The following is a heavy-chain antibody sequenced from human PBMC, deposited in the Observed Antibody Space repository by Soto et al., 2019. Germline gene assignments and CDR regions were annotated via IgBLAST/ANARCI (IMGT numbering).Heavy chain of an antibody. Sequence: GGSLRLSCAASGFTFSSYAMHWVRQAPGKGLEWVAVISYDGSNKYYADSVKGRFTISRDNSKNTLYLQMNSLRAEDTAVYYCARGVRYRSGGSCYVWHAFDIWGQGTMVTVSS. D-gene: IGHD2-15*01. CDR2: ISYDGSNK. CDR1: GFTFSSYA. CDR3: ARGVRYRSGGSCYVWHAFDI. V-gene: IGHV3-30-3*01. J-gene: IGHJ3*02.